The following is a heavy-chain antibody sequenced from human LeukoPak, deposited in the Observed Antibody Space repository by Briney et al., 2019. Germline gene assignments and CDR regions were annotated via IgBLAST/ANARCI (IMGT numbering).Heavy chain of an antibody. CDR2: IYYSGST. CDR3: AREGGVDTAMVD. CDR1: GGSISSSSDY. D-gene: IGHD5-18*01. J-gene: IGHJ4*02. Sequence: PSETLSLAWTVSGGSISSSSDYWGWIRQPPGKGQEWIGSIYYSGSTYYDPSLKSRVTISVDTSKNQFSLKLSSVTAADTAVYYCAREGGVDTAMVDWGQGTLVTVSS. V-gene: IGHV4-39*07.